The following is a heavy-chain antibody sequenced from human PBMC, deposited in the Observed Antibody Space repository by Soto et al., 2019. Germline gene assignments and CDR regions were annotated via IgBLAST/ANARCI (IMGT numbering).Heavy chain of an antibody. V-gene: IGHV4-34*01. D-gene: IGHD3-3*01. CDR1: GGSFSGYY. Sequence: SETLSLTCAVYGGSFSGYYWSWMRQPPGKGLEWIGEINHSGSTNYNPSLKSRVTISVDTSKNQFSLKLSSVTAADTAVYYCARVFGSPLSLYGMDVWGQGTTVTVSS. CDR3: ARVFGSPLSLYGMDV. J-gene: IGHJ6*02. CDR2: INHSGST.